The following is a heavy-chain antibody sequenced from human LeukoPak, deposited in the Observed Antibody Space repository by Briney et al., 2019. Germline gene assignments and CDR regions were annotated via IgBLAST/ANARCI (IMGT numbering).Heavy chain of an antibody. CDR1: AYSFTSYG. J-gene: IGHJ6*02. CDR2: ISAYNGNS. Sequence: ASLKVSCKASAYSFTSYGISWVRQAPGQGLEWMGWISAYNGNSNYAQKLQGRVTMTTDTSTSTAYMELRSLRSDDTAVYYCARESSGSYQYYYYYGMDVWGQGTTVTVSS. D-gene: IGHD1-26*01. V-gene: IGHV1-18*01. CDR3: ARESSGSYQYYYYYGMDV.